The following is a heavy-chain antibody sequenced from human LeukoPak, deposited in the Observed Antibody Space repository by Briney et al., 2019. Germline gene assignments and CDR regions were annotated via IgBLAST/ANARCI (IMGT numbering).Heavy chain of an antibody. CDR2: ISPGGGPT. V-gene: IGHV3-23*01. J-gene: IGHJ4*02. CDR1: GFPFSIYG. Sequence: PGGSLRLSCAGSGFPFSIYGMNWVRQAPGKGLEWVSGISPGGGPTYYADSVKGRFTISRDDSKNTLYLQMNNLRAEDTAVYYCARRSGIAVAGAFDYWGQGTLVTVSS. D-gene: IGHD6-19*01. CDR3: ARRSGIAVAGAFDY.